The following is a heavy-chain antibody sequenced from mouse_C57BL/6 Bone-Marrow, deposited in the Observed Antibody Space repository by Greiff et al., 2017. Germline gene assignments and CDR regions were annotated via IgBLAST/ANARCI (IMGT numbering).Heavy chain of an antibody. V-gene: IGHV1-59*01. Sequence: QVQLQQPGAELVRPGTSVKLSCTASGYTFTSYWMHWVKQRPGQGLEWIGEIDPSDSYTNYNQKFKGKATLTVDTSSSTAYMQLSSLTSEDSAVYYCARSGDGPAFAYWGQGTLVTVSA. D-gene: IGHD2-3*01. CDR3: ARSGDGPAFAY. J-gene: IGHJ3*01. CDR1: GYTFTSYW. CDR2: IDPSDSYT.